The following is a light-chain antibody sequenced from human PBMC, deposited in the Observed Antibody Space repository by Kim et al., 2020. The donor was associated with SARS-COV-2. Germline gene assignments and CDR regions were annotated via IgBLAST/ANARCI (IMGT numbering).Light chain of an antibody. CDR1: SSDVGGYNY. CDR3: SSYTSSSTYV. V-gene: IGLV2-14*01. CDR2: DVS. J-gene: IGLJ1*01. Sequence: LTQPASVSGSPGQSITISCTGTSSDVGGYNYVSWYQQHPGKAPKLMIYDVSKRPSGVSNRFSGSKSGNTASLTISGLQAEDEADYYCSSYTSSSTYVFGTGTKVTVL.